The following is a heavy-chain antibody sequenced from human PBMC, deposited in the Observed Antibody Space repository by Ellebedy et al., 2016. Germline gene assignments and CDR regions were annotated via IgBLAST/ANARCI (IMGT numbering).Heavy chain of an antibody. D-gene: IGHD4-23*01. CDR1: GFTVTNDY. CDR2: IDSGGSS. J-gene: IGHJ3*02. CDR3: ATRHYGGFNI. V-gene: IGHV3-53*01. Sequence: GESLKISXVASGFTVTNDYMTWVRQAPGKGLEWVSLIDSGGSSWYADSVKGRFTISRDNYRNILYLQMNSLRAEDTAVYYCATRHYGGFNIWGQGTKVTVSS.